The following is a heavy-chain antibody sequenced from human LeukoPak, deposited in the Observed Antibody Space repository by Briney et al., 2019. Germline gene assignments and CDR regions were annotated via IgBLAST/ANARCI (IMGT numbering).Heavy chain of an antibody. CDR3: ARDHYYDSSGYYD. V-gene: IGHV4-59*12. Sequence: SETLSLTCTVSGGSISSYYWSWIRQPPGKGLEWIGYIYYSGSTNYNPSLKSRVTISVDTSKNQFSLKLSSVTAADTAVYYCARDHYYDSSGYYDWGQGTLVTVSS. CDR2: IYYSGST. CDR1: GGSISSYY. J-gene: IGHJ4*02. D-gene: IGHD3-22*01.